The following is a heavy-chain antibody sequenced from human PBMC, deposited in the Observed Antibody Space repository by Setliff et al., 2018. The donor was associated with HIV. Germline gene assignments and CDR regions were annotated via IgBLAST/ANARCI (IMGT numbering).Heavy chain of an antibody. Sequence: ASVKVSCKASGYTFTNYYIHWVRQAPGQGIEWVGIIFPSGGSTKYSQTFQDRVTITRDTSASTVYMELGSLRSEDTAIYYCARDGGPGSGWGDYSYYFSMDVWGKGTTVTVSS. D-gene: IGHD6-19*01. V-gene: IGHV1-46*01. CDR3: ARDGGPGSGWGDYSYYFSMDV. CDR2: IFPSGGST. J-gene: IGHJ6*03. CDR1: GYTFTNYY.